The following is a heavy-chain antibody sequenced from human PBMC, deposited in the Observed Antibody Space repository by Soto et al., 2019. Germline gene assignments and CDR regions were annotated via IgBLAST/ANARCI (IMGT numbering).Heavy chain of an antibody. CDR1: GFTFSSYS. Sequence: PGGSLRLSCAASGFTFSSYSMNWVRQAPGKGLEWVSYISSSSSTIYYADSVKGRFTISRDNAKNSLYLQMNSLRDEDTAVYYCARGKGCSSTSCHDAFDIWGQGTMVTVSS. CDR3: ARGKGCSSTSCHDAFDI. J-gene: IGHJ3*02. D-gene: IGHD2-2*01. CDR2: ISSSSSTI. V-gene: IGHV3-48*02.